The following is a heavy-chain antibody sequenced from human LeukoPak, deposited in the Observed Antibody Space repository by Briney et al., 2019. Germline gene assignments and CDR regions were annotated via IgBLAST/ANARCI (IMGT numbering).Heavy chain of an antibody. CDR1: GFTFSRYS. J-gene: IGHJ4*02. CDR3: AKDRGYSHGFEY. CDR2: ISSSSSAI. Sequence: GGSLRLSCAASGFTFSRYSMNWVRQAPGKGPQWVSYISSSSSAIYYADPVRGRFTISRDNAKNSLYLQMNSLRAEDTAVYYCAKDRGYSHGFEYWGQGTLVTVSS. D-gene: IGHD5-12*01. V-gene: IGHV3-48*01.